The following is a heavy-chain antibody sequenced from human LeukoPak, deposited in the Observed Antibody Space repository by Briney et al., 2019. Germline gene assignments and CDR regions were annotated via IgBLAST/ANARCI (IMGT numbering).Heavy chain of an antibody. Sequence: PGGSLRLSCAASGFTFSGSGMHWVRQAPGKGLEWVAVIWYDGSNKFYADSVKGRFTISRDNSKNTLYLQMNSLTAEDTAVYYCTSDYESSGALDYWGQGTLVTVSS. D-gene: IGHD3-22*01. CDR3: TSDYESSGALDY. CDR2: IWYDGSNK. CDR1: GFTFSGSG. J-gene: IGHJ4*02. V-gene: IGHV3-33*08.